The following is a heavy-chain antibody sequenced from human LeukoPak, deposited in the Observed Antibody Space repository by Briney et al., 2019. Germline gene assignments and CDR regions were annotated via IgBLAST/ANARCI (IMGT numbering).Heavy chain of an antibody. V-gene: IGHV6-1*01. CDR1: GDSASSNSAA. Sequence: SQTLSLTCAISGDSASSNSAAWNWIRQSPSRGLEWLGRTYYRSKWNNDCAVSVKSRIIINPDTSKNHFSLQLNSVTPEDTAVYYCARAGDLDFDYWGQGTLVTVSS. CDR2: TYYRSKWNN. CDR3: ARAGDLDFDY. J-gene: IGHJ4*02.